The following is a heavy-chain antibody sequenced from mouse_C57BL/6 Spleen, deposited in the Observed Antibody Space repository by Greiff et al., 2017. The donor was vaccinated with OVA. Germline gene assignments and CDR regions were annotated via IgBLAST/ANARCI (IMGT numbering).Heavy chain of an antibody. V-gene: IGHV10-1*01. D-gene: IGHD2-4*01. J-gene: IGHJ4*01. CDR2: IRSKSNNYAT. CDR3: VRVYDYGYAMDY. CDR1: GFSFNTYA. Sequence: EVKLVESGGGLVQPKGSLKLSCAASGFSFNTYAMNWVRQAPGKGLEWVARIRSKSNNYATYYADSVKDRFTISRDDSESMLYLQMNNLKTEDTAMYYGVRVYDYGYAMDYWGQGTSVTVSS.